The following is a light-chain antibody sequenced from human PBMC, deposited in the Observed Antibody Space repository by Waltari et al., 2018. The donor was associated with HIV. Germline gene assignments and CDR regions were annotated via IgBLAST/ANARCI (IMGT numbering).Light chain of an antibody. CDR1: SANIGGNY. CDR2: RSN. J-gene: IGLJ3*02. CDR3: AAWDASLSVWV. Sequence: QSVLTQPPSASGTPGQRVTICCSGSSANIGGNYVYCYWQLPGTATKLLIYRSNQRPSGVPDRFSGSKSGTSASLAISGLRSENEADYYCAAWDASLSVWVFGGGTKLTVL. V-gene: IGLV1-47*01.